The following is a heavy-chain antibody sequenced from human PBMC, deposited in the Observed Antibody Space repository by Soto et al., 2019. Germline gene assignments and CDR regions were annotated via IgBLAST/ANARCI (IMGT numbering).Heavy chain of an antibody. CDR1: GGSISGYS. Sequence: PSETLSLTCAVSGGSISGYSWTWIRQPPGTGLEWIGEINHSGSTNYNPSLKSRVTISVDTSKNQFSLKLSSVTAADTAVYYCARVIYDSSGYHTDYWGQGTLVTVS. V-gene: IGHV4-34*01. CDR3: ARVIYDSSGYHTDY. J-gene: IGHJ4*02. D-gene: IGHD3-22*01. CDR2: INHSGST.